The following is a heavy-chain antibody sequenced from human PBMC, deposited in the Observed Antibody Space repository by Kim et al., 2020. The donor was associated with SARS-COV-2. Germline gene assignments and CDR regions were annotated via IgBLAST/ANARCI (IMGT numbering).Heavy chain of an antibody. Sequence: GGSLRLSCAASGFTFSSYSMNWVRQAPGKGLEWVSSISSSSSYIYYADSVKGRFTISRDNAKNSLYLQMNSLRAEDTAVYYCARGVTYYDILTGYPENHDAFDIWGQGTMVTVSS. V-gene: IGHV3-21*01. J-gene: IGHJ3*02. CDR3: ARGVTYYDILTGYPENHDAFDI. CDR1: GFTFSSYS. CDR2: ISSSSSYI. D-gene: IGHD3-9*01.